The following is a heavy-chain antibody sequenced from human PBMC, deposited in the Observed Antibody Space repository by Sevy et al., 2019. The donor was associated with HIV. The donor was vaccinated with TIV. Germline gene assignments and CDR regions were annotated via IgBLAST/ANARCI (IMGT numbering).Heavy chain of an antibody. D-gene: IGHD2-15*01. V-gene: IGHV3-30*04. CDR3: ARDQGAVVIVAATRFEY. CDR2: ISYGGSNN. Sequence: GSLRLSCAASGFTFSSYAMHWVRQAPGKGLEWVAVISYGGSNNYYADSVKGRFTISRDNSKNTLYLEMNRLRTEDTAVYYCARDQGAVVIVAATRFEYWGHGTVVTVSS. CDR1: GFTFSSYA. J-gene: IGHJ4*01.